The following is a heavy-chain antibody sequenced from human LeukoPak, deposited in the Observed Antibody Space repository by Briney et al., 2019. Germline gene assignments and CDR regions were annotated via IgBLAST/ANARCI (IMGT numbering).Heavy chain of an antibody. CDR3: ARVDEGSSPTFDY. J-gene: IGHJ4*02. CDR1: GGSFSGYY. CDR2: ITHSGST. Sequence: PSETLSLTCAVYGGSFSGYYWSWIRQPPGKGLEWIGEITHSGSTNYNPSLKSRVTISVDTSKNQFSLKLSSVTAADTAVYYCARVDEGSSPTFDYWGQGTLVTVSS. V-gene: IGHV4-34*01. D-gene: IGHD6-6*01.